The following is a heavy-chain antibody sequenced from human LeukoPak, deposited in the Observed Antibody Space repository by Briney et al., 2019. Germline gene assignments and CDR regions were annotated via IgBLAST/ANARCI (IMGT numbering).Heavy chain of an antibody. CDR1: GFSFSSYS. V-gene: IGHV3-21*06. D-gene: IGHD2-15*01. CDR3: ARVVVVAATTLVDY. CDR2: ISSSRSYI. J-gene: IGHJ4*02. Sequence: PGGSLRLSCAACGFSFSSYSMNWVRQPRGKGLEWVASISSSRSYIYYAAPVKGRFITSNDNAKNLLYLQMNSRRAEDTAVYYCARVVVVAATTLVDYWGQGTLVTVSS.